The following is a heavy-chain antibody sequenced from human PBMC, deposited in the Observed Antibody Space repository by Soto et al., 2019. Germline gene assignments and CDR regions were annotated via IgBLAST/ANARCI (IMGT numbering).Heavy chain of an antibody. J-gene: IGHJ6*02. CDR2: IYYSGST. CDR1: GGSVISGSYY. V-gene: IGHV4-61*01. D-gene: IGHD5-12*01. CDR3: AREYSGYAYYYYGMDV. Sequence: PSETLSLTCTVSGGSVISGSYYFIWIRQPPWKGLELIGYIYYSGSTNYNPSLKSRVTISVDTSKNQFSLKLSSVTAADTAVYYCAREYSGYAYYYYGMDVWGQGTTVTVSS.